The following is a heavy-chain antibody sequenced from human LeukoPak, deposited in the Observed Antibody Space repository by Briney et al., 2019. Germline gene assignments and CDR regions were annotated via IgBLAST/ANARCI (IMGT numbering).Heavy chain of an antibody. V-gene: IGHV4-59*01. Sequence: PSETLSLTCSVSGDSMSGYYWSWIRQPPGKGLEWIGYIYYSGSTNYSPSLKSRVTLSVDTSKNQFSLKLSSVTAADTAVYYCAAHYDFWTALPGGWFDPWGQGTLVTVSS. CDR3: AAHYDFWTALPGGWFDP. CDR2: IYYSGST. CDR1: GDSMSGYY. J-gene: IGHJ5*02. D-gene: IGHD3/OR15-3a*01.